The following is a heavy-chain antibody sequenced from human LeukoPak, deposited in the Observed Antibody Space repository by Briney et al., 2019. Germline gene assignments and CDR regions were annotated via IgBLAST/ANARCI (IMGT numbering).Heavy chain of an antibody. Sequence: PGGSLRLSCAASGFSFGRYVMYWVRQAPGKGREWVGRIKSKTDGCTTDYAAPVKGRFTISRDDSKNTLYLQMNSLKTEDTAVYYCPTSSLGQLLSRARYYYYYYYMDVWGKGTTVTISS. J-gene: IGHJ6*03. CDR1: GFSFGRYV. CDR2: IKSKTDGCTT. V-gene: IGHV3-15*01. D-gene: IGHD2-2*01. CDR3: PTSSLGQLLSRARYYYYYYYMDV.